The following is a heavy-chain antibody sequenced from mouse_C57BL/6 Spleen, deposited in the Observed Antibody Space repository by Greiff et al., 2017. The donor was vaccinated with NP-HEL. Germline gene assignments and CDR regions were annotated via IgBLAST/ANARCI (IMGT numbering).Heavy chain of an antibody. CDR1: GFTFSDYG. J-gene: IGHJ3*01. CDR3: ARGAVAPFAY. V-gene: IGHV5-17*01. D-gene: IGHD1-1*01. CDR2: ISSGSSTI. Sequence: EVKLVESGGGLVKPGGSLKLSCAASGFTFSDYGMHWVRQAPEKGLEWVAYISSGSSTIYYADTVKGRFTISRDNAKNTLFLQMTSLRSEDTAMYYCARGAVAPFAYWGQGTLVTVSA.